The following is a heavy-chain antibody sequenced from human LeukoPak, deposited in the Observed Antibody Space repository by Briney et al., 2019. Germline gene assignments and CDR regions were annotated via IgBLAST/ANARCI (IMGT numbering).Heavy chain of an antibody. V-gene: IGHV1-69*04. J-gene: IGHJ5*02. CDR3: ARSPGYCSGGSCSSDKNWFDP. CDR1: GGTFGSYA. Sequence: GASVKVSCKASGGTFGSYAISWVRQAPGQGLEWMGRIIPILGIANYAQKFQGRVTITADKSTSTAYMELSSLRSEDTAVYYCARSPGYCSGGSCSSDKNWFDPWGQGTLVTVSS. D-gene: IGHD2-15*01. CDR2: IIPILGIA.